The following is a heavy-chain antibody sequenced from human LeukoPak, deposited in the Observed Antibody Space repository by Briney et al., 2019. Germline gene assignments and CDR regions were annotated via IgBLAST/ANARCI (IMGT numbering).Heavy chain of an antibody. J-gene: IGHJ1*01. CDR3: ATSKDTAGGPY. CDR2: VKQDGRET. CDR1: GFTFTNFW. Sequence: PGGSLRLSCAASGFTFTNFWMTWVRQAPGKGLEWLANVKQDGRETYYGASVKGRFTISRDNAKNSVYLQMNSLRPDGTAVYYCATSKDTAGGPYWGLGTLVTVSS. D-gene: IGHD5-18*01. V-gene: IGHV3-7*01.